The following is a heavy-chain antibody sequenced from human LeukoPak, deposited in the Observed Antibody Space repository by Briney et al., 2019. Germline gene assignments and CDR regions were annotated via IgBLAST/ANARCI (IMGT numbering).Heavy chain of an antibody. J-gene: IGHJ3*02. CDR2: INHSGST. D-gene: IGHD1-26*01. CDR3: ARVPDIDSGSYSRPLDAFDI. Sequence: PSETLSLTCAVYGGSFSGYYWSWIRQPPGKGLEWIGEINHSGSTNYNPSLKSRVTISVDTSKNQFSLKLSSVTAADTAVYYCARVPDIDSGSYSRPLDAFDIWGQGTMVTVSS. V-gene: IGHV4-34*01. CDR1: GGSFSGYY.